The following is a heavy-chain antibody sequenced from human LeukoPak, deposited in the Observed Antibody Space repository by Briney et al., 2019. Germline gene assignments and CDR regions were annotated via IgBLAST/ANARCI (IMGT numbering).Heavy chain of an antibody. CDR1: GYTLTDNW. J-gene: IGHJ4*02. V-gene: IGHV5-51*01. CDR2: IYTGDYDN. D-gene: IGHD6-13*01. CDR3: VRFGLTSSLDY. Sequence: GEPLKISCKISGYTLTDNWIGWARELPGKGLEWMGLIYTGDYDNRYSSSLQGQVAFSVDMSINTAYLQLSGLRASDTDIYYCVRFGLTSSLDYWGQGTLVTVSS.